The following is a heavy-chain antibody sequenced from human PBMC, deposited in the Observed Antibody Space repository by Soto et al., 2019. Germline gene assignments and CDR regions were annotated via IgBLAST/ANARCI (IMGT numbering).Heavy chain of an antibody. CDR3: ARGRVEDSSGWATYFDY. V-gene: IGHV3-64*01. D-gene: IGHD6-19*01. CDR1: GFTFSGYS. J-gene: IGHJ4*02. Sequence: EVQLVESGGGLVQPGGSLRLSCAASGFTFSGYSMFWVRQAPGKGLEYVSAINTNGVNTFYAKSVNGRFTISRDNSKNTMYLQMGSLRAEDMAVYYCARGRVEDSSGWATYFDYWGQGTLGTVSS. CDR2: INTNGVNT.